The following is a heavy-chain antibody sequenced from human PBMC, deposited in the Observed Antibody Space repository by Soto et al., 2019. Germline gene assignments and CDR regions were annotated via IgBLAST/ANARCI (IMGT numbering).Heavy chain of an antibody. CDR2: IIPIFGTA. V-gene: IGHV1-69*13. CDR3: ARDMFDAYYGWGSRRYNWFDP. J-gene: IGHJ5*02. Sequence: ASVKVSCKASGGTFSSYAISWVRQAPGQGPEWMGGIIPIFGTANYAQKFQGRVPITADESTSTAYMELSSLRSEDTAVYYCARDMFDAYYGWGSRRYNWFDPSGQGTLVTVSS. CDR1: GGTFSSYA. D-gene: IGHD3-10*01.